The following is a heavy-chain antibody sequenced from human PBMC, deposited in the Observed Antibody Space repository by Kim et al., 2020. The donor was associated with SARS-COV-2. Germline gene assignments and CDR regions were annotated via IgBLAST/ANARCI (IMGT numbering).Heavy chain of an antibody. V-gene: IGHV4-59*08. CDR3: ARGDGYNLPY. CDR2: IYYIGST. CDR1: GGSISSYY. D-gene: IGHD5-12*01. Sequence: SETLSLTCTVSGGSISSYYWSWIRQPPGKGLEWIGYIYYIGSTNYNPSLKSRVTISVDTSKNHFSLKLSSVTAADTAVYYCARGDGYNLPYWGQGTLVTVSS. J-gene: IGHJ4*02.